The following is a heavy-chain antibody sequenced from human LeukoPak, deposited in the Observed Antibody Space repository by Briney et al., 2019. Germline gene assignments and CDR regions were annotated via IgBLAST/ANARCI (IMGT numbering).Heavy chain of an antibody. J-gene: IGHJ6*03. CDR2: IIPIFGTA. V-gene: IGHV1-69*05. CDR3: ARGTSDPRAKGSKVKRDHYYMDV. D-gene: IGHD3-3*01. Sequence: SVKVSCKATGGTFSSYAISWVRQAPGQGLEWMGGIIPIFGTANYAQKFQGRVTITTDETTSTAYMELSSLRSEDTAVYYCARGTSDPRAKGSKVKRDHYYMDVWGKGTTVTVSS. CDR1: GGTFSSYA.